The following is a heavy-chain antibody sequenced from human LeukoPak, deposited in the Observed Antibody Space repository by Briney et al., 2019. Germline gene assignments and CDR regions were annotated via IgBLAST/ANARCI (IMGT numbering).Heavy chain of an antibody. CDR1: GYTFTSYD. V-gene: IGHV1-8*01. Sequence: GASVKVSCKASGYTFTSYDINWVRQATGQGLEWMGWMNPNSGNTGYAQKFQGRVTMTRNTSISTAYMELSSLRSEDTAVYYCARTQSEWPQDYYYYMDVWGKGTTVTVSS. D-gene: IGHD3-3*01. CDR2: MNPNSGNT. CDR3: ARTQSEWPQDYYYYMDV. J-gene: IGHJ6*03.